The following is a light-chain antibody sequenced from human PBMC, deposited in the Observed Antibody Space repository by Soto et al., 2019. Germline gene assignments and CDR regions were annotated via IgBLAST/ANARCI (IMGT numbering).Light chain of an antibody. Sequence: EIVLTQSPGTLSLSPGERATLSCRASQSVSSSYLAWYQQKPGQAPRLLIYGASSRATGIPERFSGSGSGTDFNLYISSLEPDDFEVYYCQPYGSSPSFFGQGTKLEIK. CDR2: GAS. CDR1: QSVSSSY. J-gene: IGKJ2*01. CDR3: QPYGSSPSF. V-gene: IGKV3-20*01.